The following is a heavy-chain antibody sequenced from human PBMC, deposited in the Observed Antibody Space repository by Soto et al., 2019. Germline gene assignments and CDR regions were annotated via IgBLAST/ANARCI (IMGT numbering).Heavy chain of an antibody. CDR1: GGSFSGYY. V-gene: IGHV4-34*01. J-gene: IGHJ3*02. Sequence: QVQLQQWGAGLLKPSETLSLTCAVYGGSFSGYYWIWIRQPPGKGLEWIGEINHSGSTNYNPSLKSRVTISVDTSKNQFSLKLSSVTAADTAVYYCARGGPVPWNYWPNDAFDIWGQGTMVTVSS. CDR3: ARGGPVPWNYWPNDAFDI. CDR2: INHSGST. D-gene: IGHD1-7*01.